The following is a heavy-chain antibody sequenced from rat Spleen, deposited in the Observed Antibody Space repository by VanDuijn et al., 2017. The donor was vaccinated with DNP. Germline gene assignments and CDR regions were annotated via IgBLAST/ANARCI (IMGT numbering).Heavy chain of an antibody. CDR3: TTGSFDY. D-gene: IGHD5-1*01. V-gene: IGHV5-20*01. J-gene: IGHJ2*01. CDR2: ISYDDSRT. Sequence: EVQLVESGGGLVQSGRSLRLSCAASGFTFSDYAMAWVRQAPRKGLEWVATISYDDSRTYYRDSVKGRFTISRDNAKSILYLQMDSLRSEDTATYYCTTGSFDYWGQGVMVTVSS. CDR1: GFTFSDYA.